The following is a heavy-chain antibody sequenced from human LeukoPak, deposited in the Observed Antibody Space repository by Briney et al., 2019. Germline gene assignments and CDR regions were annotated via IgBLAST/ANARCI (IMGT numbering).Heavy chain of an antibody. Sequence: PGRSLRLSCAASGFTFSSYAMHWVRQAPGKGLEWVAVISYDGSNKYYADSVKGRFTISRDNSKNTLYLQMNSLRAEDTAVYYCARDWGRIFTGGDFDYWGQGTLVTVSS. CDR1: GFTFSSYA. D-gene: IGHD2-8*02. CDR3: ARDWGRIFTGGDFDY. V-gene: IGHV3-30-3*01. J-gene: IGHJ4*02. CDR2: ISYDGSNK.